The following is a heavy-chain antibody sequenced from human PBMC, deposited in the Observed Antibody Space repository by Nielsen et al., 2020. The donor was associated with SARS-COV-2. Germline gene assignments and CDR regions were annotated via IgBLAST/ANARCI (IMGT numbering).Heavy chain of an antibody. V-gene: IGHV3-7*01. J-gene: IGHJ3*01. CDR1: GFTFSDYY. Sequence: GGSLRLSCAASGFTFSDYYMNWIRQAPGKGLEWVADIKPDGSEKFYVDSVKGRFTISRDNAKNSMSLQMNSLRVEDTAVYYCARDWSRAFDVWGQGTMVTVSS. CDR2: IKPDGSEK. CDR3: ARDWSRAFDV.